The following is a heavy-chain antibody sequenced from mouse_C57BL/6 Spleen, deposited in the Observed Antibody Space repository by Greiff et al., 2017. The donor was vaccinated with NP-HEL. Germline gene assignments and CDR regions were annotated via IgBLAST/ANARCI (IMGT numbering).Heavy chain of an antibody. CDR2: INPSSGYT. J-gene: IGHJ3*01. D-gene: IGHD4-1*01. CDR3: TMGRQGFAY. V-gene: IGHV1-4*01. Sequence: QVQLQQSGAELARPGASVKMSCKASGYTFTSYTMHWVKQRPGQGLEWIGYINPSSGYTKYNQKFKDKATLTADKSSSTAYMQLSSLTSEDAAVYYCTMGRQGFAYWGQGTLVTVSA. CDR1: GYTFTSYT.